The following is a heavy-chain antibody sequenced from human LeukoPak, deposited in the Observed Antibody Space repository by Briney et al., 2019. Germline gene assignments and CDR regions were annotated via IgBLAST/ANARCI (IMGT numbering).Heavy chain of an antibody. V-gene: IGHV3-64D*06. CDR3: VKSGCSSIGCYATPDY. CDR2: ISSNGGST. CDR1: GFTFSSYG. Sequence: GGSLRLSCSASGFTFSSYGMHWVRQAAGKGLEYISVISSNGGSTHYAESVKGRFTISRDNSKNTLYLQMSSLKTEDTAVYYCVKSGCSSIGCYATPDYWGQGTLVTVSS. J-gene: IGHJ4*02. D-gene: IGHD2-2*01.